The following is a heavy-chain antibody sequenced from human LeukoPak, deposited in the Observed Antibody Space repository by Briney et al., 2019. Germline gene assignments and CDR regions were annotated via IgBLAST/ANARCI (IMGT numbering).Heavy chain of an antibody. CDR2: IYLSGTT. V-gene: IGHV4-38-2*02. Sequence: SETLSITSRVSGNSISRGHYLGWIRQTPGKGLEWIGSIYLSGTTYYNPSLKSRVTISVDTSKNQFSLKLSSVTAADTAVYFCARIFILSGFSSYFDHWGQGTLVTVSS. D-gene: IGHD3-9*01. CDR1: GNSISRGHY. CDR3: ARIFILSGFSSYFDH. J-gene: IGHJ4*02.